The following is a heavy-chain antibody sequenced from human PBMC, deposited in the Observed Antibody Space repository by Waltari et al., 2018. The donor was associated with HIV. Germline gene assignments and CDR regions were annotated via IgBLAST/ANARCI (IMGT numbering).Heavy chain of an antibody. D-gene: IGHD2-21*02. CDR3: ARDSNGGDV. V-gene: IGHV3-7*03. J-gene: IGHJ4*02. CDR1: GFNFATYW. Sequence: EVRLVESGGGLVQPGESLRLSGEGFGFNFATYWMTWVSQAPGRDLEWVANIKLDGSDTQSIDSVRGRFTISRDNGKNSVYLQMNSLTVDDTGIYYCARDSNGGDVWGQGTLVTVSS. CDR2: IKLDGSDT.